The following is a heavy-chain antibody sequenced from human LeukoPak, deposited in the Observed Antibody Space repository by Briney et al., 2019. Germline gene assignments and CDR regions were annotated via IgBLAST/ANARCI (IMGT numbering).Heavy chain of an antibody. D-gene: IGHD2-21*01. CDR3: AKDRETFSSYGYFDY. CDR1: GFTFSTYD. V-gene: IGHV3-30*02. Sequence: PGGSLRLSCATSGFTFSTYDMHWVRQAPGKGLEWVAHIRYDGLKKRYADSVRRRVTVSRDNSKNTLYLQMNSLRAEDTAVYYCAKDRETFSSYGYFDYWGQGTLVPVSS. J-gene: IGHJ4*02. CDR2: IRYDGLKK.